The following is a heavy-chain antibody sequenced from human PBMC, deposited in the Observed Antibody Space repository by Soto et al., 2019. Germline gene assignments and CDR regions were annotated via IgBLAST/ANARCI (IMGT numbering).Heavy chain of an antibody. D-gene: IGHD2-15*01. V-gene: IGHV3-74*03. J-gene: IGHJ4*02. Sequence: EVHVEESGGGLVQPGGSLRLSCAASGFHMNSYWMHWARQAPGKGLGWVSAIDGAGHIITHADSVKGRFTVSTDNAKNTLYLQMSGLRTEDTAVYYCVREDCGGGLCKRFDYWGQGTPVTVSS. CDR3: VREDCGGGLCKRFDY. CDR2: IDGAGHII. CDR1: GFHMNSYW.